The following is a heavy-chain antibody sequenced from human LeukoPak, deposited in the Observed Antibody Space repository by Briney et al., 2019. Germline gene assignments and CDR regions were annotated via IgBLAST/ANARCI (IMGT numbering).Heavy chain of an antibody. Sequence: GESLKISCKGSGYSFTRYWIGWVRQMPGKGLEWMGIIYPGDSDTRYSPSFQGQVTISADKSISTAYLQWSSLKASDTAMYYCARHKAVTTEYNWFDPWGQGTLVTVSS. D-gene: IGHD4-17*01. J-gene: IGHJ5*02. V-gene: IGHV5-51*01. CDR3: ARHKAVTTEYNWFDP. CDR2: IYPGDSDT. CDR1: GYSFTRYW.